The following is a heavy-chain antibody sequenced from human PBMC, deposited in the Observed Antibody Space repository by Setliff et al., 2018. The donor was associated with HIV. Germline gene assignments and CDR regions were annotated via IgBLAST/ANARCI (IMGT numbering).Heavy chain of an antibody. D-gene: IGHD6-25*01. Sequence: PSETLSLTCTVSGVSGGSINNYQWSWIRQPPGKGLEWIGYIYTSGSSNYNPSLKSRVTISVDTSKNQFSLKLSSVTAADTAIYYCARTNKAAPASAGFDVWGQGTMVTVSS. CDR3: ARTNKAAPASAGFDV. CDR1: GGSINNYQ. J-gene: IGHJ3*01. CDR2: IYTSGSS. V-gene: IGHV4-4*08.